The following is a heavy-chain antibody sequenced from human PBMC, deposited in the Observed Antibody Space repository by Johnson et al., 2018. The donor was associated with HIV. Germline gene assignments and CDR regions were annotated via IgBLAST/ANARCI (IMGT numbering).Heavy chain of an antibody. V-gene: IGHV3-74*01. Sequence: VQLVESGGGVVHPGRSLRLSCAASGFTFSSYAMHWVRQAPGKGLVWVARINSAGSSTSYADSVKGRFTIARDNAKNTRYLQMNSLRAEDTAVYYCAREYEAFELWGQGTMVTVSS. J-gene: IGHJ3*01. CDR3: AREYEAFEL. CDR1: GFTFSSYA. CDR2: INSAGSST.